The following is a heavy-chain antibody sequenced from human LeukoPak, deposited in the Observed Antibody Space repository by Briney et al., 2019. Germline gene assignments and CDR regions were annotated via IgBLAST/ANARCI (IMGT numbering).Heavy chain of an antibody. J-gene: IGHJ4*02. CDR1: GDSISAYS. Sequence: SETLSLTCTVSGDSISAYSWSWIRQPPGKGLEWIGYIYYSGSTNYNPSLKSRVTISVDTSKNQFSLKLSSVTAADTAVYYCARTAPVAGTSLYYFDYWGQGTLVTVSS. CDR3: ARTAPVAGTSLYYFDY. D-gene: IGHD6-19*01. V-gene: IGHV4-59*01. CDR2: IYYSGST.